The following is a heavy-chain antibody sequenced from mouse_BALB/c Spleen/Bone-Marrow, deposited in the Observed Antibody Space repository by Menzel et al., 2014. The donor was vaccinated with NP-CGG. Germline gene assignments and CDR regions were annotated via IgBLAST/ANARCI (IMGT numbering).Heavy chain of an antibody. V-gene: IGHV1-80*01. CDR2: IYPGDGET. CDR3: ARKYGDY. J-gene: IGHJ2*01. CDR1: GYPFSSYW. D-gene: IGHD2-10*02. Sequence: VKVVESGAELVRPGSSVKISCKASGYPFSSYWMNWVKQRPGQGLEWIGQIYPGDGETIYNGKFKGNATLTADKSSSTAYMQLISLTSEDSAVYFCARKYGDYWGQGTTLTVSS.